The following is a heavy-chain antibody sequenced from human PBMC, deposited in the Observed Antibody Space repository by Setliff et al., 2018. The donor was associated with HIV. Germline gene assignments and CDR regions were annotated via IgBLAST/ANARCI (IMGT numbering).Heavy chain of an antibody. J-gene: IGHJ3*02. CDR2: IYTSGST. V-gene: IGHV4-61*09. D-gene: IGHD5-18*01. CDR3: ARGRLGGYTYGSPPAFFDI. CDR1: GGSISSGSYY. Sequence: SETLSLTCTVSGGSISSGSYYWSWFRQPAGKGLEWIGHIYTSGSTNYNPSLKSRLTISVDTSENQFSLKLISVTAADTAVYYCARGRLGGYTYGSPPAFFDIWGQGTMVTISS.